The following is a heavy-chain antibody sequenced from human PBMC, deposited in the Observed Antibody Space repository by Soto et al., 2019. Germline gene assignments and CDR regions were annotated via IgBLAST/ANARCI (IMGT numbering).Heavy chain of an antibody. CDR2: ISGYNGNK. J-gene: IGHJ6*02. D-gene: IGHD6-19*01. CDR1: GYTWSNYG. Sequence: QVQLVQSGAEVKKPGASVTVSGKTSGYTWSNYGINWVRQAPGQGLEWMGLISGYNGNKNYAQTVQGRVTMTTDTSTGTVSMELRSLNSDDTAIYYCSMFIRVGGWFDPNYYHGMDVWGQGTTVTVSS. CDR3: SMFIRVGGWFDPNYYHGMDV. V-gene: IGHV1-18*01.